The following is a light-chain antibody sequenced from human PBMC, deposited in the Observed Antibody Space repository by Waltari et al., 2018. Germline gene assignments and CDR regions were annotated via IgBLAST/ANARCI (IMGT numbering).Light chain of an antibody. Sequence: QSALTQPPSASGSPGQSVTISCTGTSSDVGAYNYVSWYQQHPDKAPQLMTFEVSHRPSGVPDRFSGSKSGNTASLTVSGLQAEDEADYYCFSYAGSNNLVFGGGTKLTVL. CDR2: EVS. CDR1: SSDVGAYNY. J-gene: IGLJ2*01. V-gene: IGLV2-8*01. CDR3: FSYAGSNNLV.